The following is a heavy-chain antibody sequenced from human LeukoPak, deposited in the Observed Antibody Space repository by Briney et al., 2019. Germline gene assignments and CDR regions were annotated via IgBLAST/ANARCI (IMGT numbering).Heavy chain of an antibody. Sequence: SETLSLTCAVFGESFTGFYWSWIRQVPGKGLEWIGEINHSGSIHYNPSLKSRVTMSIDTSKNQFSLKLSSVTAADTAVYYCARDIENWFDPWGQGTLVTVSS. J-gene: IGHJ5*02. CDR3: ARDIENWFDP. CDR1: GESFTGFY. V-gene: IGHV4-34*01. D-gene: IGHD5-12*01. CDR2: INHSGSI.